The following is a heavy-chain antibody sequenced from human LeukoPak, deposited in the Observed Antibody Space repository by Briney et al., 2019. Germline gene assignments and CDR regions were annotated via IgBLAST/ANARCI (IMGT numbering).Heavy chain of an antibody. CDR3: AKDLSGSVISS. CDR2: LRFDGSEQ. V-gene: IGHV3-30*02. D-gene: IGHD3-9*01. Sequence: GGSLRLPCSGSGLTLSRYGMSWIRQAPGDKLEWVAFLRFDGSEQYYADSVKGRFTIFRDDSTNTLYLQMDSLRTEDTAVYYCAKDLSGSVISSWGQGTMVTVSS. J-gene: IGHJ5*02. CDR1: GLTLSRYG.